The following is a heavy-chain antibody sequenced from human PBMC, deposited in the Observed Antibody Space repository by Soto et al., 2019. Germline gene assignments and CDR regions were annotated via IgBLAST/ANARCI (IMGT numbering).Heavy chain of an antibody. Sequence: EVQLLESGGGLVQPGGSLRLSCAASGFTFSSYVMSWVRQAPGKGLEWVSAISGSGGSTYYADSVKGRFSISRDNSKNTLYLQMNSLTAEDTAVYYCAKDPVGTNWWYCDLWGRGTLVTVSS. CDR2: ISGSGGST. D-gene: IGHD1-26*01. CDR1: GFTFSSYV. V-gene: IGHV3-23*01. CDR3: AKDPVGTNWWYCDL. J-gene: IGHJ2*01.